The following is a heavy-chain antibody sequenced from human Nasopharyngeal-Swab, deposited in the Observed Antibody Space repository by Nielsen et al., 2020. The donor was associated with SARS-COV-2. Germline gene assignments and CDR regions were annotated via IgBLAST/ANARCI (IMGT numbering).Heavy chain of an antibody. CDR2: IRGDGTAT. V-gene: IGHV3-74*01. D-gene: IGHD6-13*01. Sequence: GESLKISCAASGFTFSDYRMHWVRQAPGKGLEWVSRIRGDGTATSCADSVNGRFTTSRDNVKNTLFLQMDSLTAEDTAVYYCARVAEAAPGRGIDRWGQGTLVTVSS. CDR1: GFTFSDYR. CDR3: ARVAEAAPGRGIDR. J-gene: IGHJ5*02.